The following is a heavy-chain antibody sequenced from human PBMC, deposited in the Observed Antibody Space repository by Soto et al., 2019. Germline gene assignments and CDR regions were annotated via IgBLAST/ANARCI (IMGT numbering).Heavy chain of an antibody. V-gene: IGHV3-7*01. CDR1: GFTFTSYW. CDR2: TKQDGSEK. J-gene: IGHJ3*02. CDR3: PREVRYGATFDI. Sequence: EVQLVESGGGLVQPGGSLRLSCAASGFTFTSYWMNWVLQAPGKGLEWVANTKQDGSEKYYMDSVKGRFTISRDNAKNSLYLQKNSLSAEDTAVYYCPREVRYGATFDIWGRGTMVAVSS. D-gene: IGHD3-16*01.